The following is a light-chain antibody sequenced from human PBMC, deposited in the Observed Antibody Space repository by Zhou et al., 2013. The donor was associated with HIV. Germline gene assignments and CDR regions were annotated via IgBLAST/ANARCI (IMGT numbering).Light chain of an antibody. CDR2: AAS. CDR3: LQDSSFPWT. V-gene: IGKV1-6*02. CDR1: QDIRND. Sequence: AIEMTQSPSSLSASVGDRITITCRASQDIRNDLGWYQQKPGKAPRLLIYAASSLQSEVPLRFSGSGSGTDFTLTISNLHPEDFATYYCLQDSSFPWTFGRGTKVEIK. J-gene: IGKJ1*01.